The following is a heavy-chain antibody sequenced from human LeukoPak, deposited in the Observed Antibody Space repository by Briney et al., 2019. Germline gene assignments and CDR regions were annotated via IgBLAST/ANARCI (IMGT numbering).Heavy chain of an antibody. D-gene: IGHD3-10*01. CDR1: RYSINNAYY. J-gene: IGHJ4*02. CDR2: ISHSGTT. Sequence: SETLALTCTVSRYSINNAYYWGWIRQPPGKGLEWIGSISHSGTTYYTPSLKSRVTISVDTSKNPFSLKLNSVTAADTAVYYCARGKEVITMLRGLKPGYYLDYWGQGTLVTVSS. CDR3: ARGKEVITMLRGLKPGYYLDY. V-gene: IGHV4-38-2*02.